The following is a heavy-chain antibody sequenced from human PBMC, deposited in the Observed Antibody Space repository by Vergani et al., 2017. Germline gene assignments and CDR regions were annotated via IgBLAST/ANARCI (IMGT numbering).Heavy chain of an antibody. CDR2: IKQDGSEK. V-gene: IGHV3-7*01. CDR1: GFTFSSYW. Sequence: EVQLVESGGGLVQPGGSLRLSCAASGFTFSSYWMSWVRQAPGKGLEWVANIKQDGSEKYYVDSVKGRFTISRDNAKNSLYLQMNSLRAEDTAVYYCARFIVVAAAKVYYYYYYMDVWGKGTTVTVSS. J-gene: IGHJ6*03. CDR3: ARFIVVAAAKVYYYYYYMDV. D-gene: IGHD2-2*01.